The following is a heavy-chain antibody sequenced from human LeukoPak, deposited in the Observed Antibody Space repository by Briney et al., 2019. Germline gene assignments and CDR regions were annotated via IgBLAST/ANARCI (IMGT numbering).Heavy chain of an antibody. CDR2: IWYDGSNK. J-gene: IGHJ4*02. Sequence: GGSLRLSCAASGFTFSSYGMHWVRQAPGKGLEWVAVIWYDGSNKYYADSVKGRFTISRDNLKNTLYLQMNSLRAEDTAVYYCARDPCSSASCYLDFDYWGQGTLVTVSS. CDR3: ARDPCSSASCYLDFDY. CDR1: GFTFSSYG. D-gene: IGHD2-2*01. V-gene: IGHV3-33*01.